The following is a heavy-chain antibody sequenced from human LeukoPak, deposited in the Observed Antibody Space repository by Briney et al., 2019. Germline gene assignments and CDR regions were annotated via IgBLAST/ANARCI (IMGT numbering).Heavy chain of an antibody. CDR1: GFTFSHYA. D-gene: IGHD6-13*01. J-gene: IGHJ4*02. V-gene: IGHV3-30-3*01. Sequence: PGGSLRLSCAASGFTFSHYAMHRVRQAPGKGLEWVAVISYDGSNKYYADSVKGRFTISRDDSKNTLNLQMNSLRAEDSAVYYCARSPAPTRSSWLYLDYWGQGTQVTVSS. CDR2: ISYDGSNK. CDR3: ARSPAPTRSSWLYLDY.